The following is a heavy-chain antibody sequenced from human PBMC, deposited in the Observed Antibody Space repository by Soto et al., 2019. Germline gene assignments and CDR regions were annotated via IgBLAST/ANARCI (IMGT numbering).Heavy chain of an antibody. V-gene: IGHV3-66*01. D-gene: IGHD2-15*01. CDR1: GFTVSSNY. CDR2: IYSGGST. J-gene: IGHJ6*03. CDR3: ARGLYCSGGSCYLSNYYYYYMDV. Sequence: PGGSLRLSCAASGFTVSSNYMSWVRQAPGKGLEWVSVIYSGGSTYYADSVKGRFTISRDNSKNTLYLQMNSLRAEDTAVYYCARGLYCSGGSCYLSNYYYYYMDVWGKGTTVTVSS.